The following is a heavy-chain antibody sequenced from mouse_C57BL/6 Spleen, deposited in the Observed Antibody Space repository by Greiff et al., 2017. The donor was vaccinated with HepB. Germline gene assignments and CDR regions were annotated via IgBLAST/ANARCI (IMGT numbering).Heavy chain of an antibody. V-gene: IGHV2-2*01. CDR2: IWSGGST. D-gene: IGHD2-3*01. CDR3: ARNGYYDGYLSVFAY. Sequence: VQVVESGPGLVQPSQSLSITCTVSGFSLTSYGVHWVRQSPGKGLEWLGVIWSGGSTDYNAAFISRLSISKDNSKSQVFFKMNSLQADDTAIYYCARNGYYDGYLSVFAYWGQGTLVTVSA. J-gene: IGHJ3*01. CDR1: GFSLTSYG.